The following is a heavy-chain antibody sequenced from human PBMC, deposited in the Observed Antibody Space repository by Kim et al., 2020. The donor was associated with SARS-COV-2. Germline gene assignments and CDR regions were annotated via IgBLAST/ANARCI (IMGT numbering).Heavy chain of an antibody. CDR2: IWYDGSNH. D-gene: IGHD5-12*01. CDR3: VRDEGRGFTGYPQLY. V-gene: IGHV3-33*01. CDR1: GFTFNDYG. Sequence: GGSLRLSCAASGFTFNDYGMHWVRQAPGKGPQWVAVIWYDGSNHFHADSMKGRFTISRDNSMNMLYLQMNSLRAEDTAVYYCVRDEGRGFTGYPQLYWGQGTLVTVAS. J-gene: IGHJ4*02.